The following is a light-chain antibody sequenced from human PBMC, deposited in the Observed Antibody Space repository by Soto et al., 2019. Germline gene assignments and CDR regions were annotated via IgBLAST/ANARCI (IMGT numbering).Light chain of an antibody. CDR2: EGS. Sequence: QSVLTQPASVSGSPGQSITISCTGTSSDVGSYNLVSWYQQHPGKAPKLMIYEGSKRPSGVSNRFSGSKSGNTASLTISGLQAEDEADYYCCSYAGSSPFEVVFGGGTKLTVL. CDR1: SSDVGSYNL. CDR3: CSYAGSSPFEVV. J-gene: IGLJ2*01. V-gene: IGLV2-23*03.